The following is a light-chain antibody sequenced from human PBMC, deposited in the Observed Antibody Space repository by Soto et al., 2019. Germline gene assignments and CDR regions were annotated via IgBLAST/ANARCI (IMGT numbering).Light chain of an antibody. Sequence: QSALTQPRSVSGSPGQSVTISCTGTSSDVGRYDYVSWYQQHPGKAPKLIIYDVSERPSGVPDRFSGSKFGNTASLTISGLQAEAEADYSCCSFAGSYNYVFGNGTKVTV. V-gene: IGLV2-11*01. CDR3: CSFAGSYNYV. CDR1: SSDVGRYDY. CDR2: DVS. J-gene: IGLJ1*01.